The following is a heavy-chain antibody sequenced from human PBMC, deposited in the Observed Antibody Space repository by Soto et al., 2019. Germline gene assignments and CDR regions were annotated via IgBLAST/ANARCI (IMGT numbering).Heavy chain of an antibody. V-gene: IGHV3-23*01. CDR1: GFPFGSYV. J-gene: IGHJ4*02. CDR3: AKDSNKYSSSLRGRYFDY. D-gene: IGHD4-4*01. CDR2: ISGGVSNT. Sequence: EVQLLESGGGLVQRGGSLRRSGAASGFPFGSYVMSWVGQAPGKGLEGVSGISGGVSNTFYADYVKGRFTISRDNSKNTLLLQMNSLGAEDTAVYYCAKDSNKYSSSLRGRYFDYWGQGIGVTVSS.